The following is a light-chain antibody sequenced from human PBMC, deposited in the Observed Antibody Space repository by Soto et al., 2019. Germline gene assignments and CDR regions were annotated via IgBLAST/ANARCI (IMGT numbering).Light chain of an antibody. CDR2: DDS. J-gene: IGLJ1*01. CDR1: NLERKS. V-gene: IGLV3-21*02. CDR3: QVWDSNSDNYV. Sequence: SYELTQPPSVSVAPGQTARITCRGNNLERKSVHWYQQKPGQAPVLVVYDDSDRPSGIPERFSGSNSGSPATLTISRVEAGDEADHYCQVWDSNSDNYVFGNGTKLTV.